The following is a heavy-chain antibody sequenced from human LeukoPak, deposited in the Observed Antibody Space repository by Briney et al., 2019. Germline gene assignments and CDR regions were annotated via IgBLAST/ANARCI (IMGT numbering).Heavy chain of an antibody. D-gene: IGHD6-13*01. V-gene: IGHV3-23*01. J-gene: IGHJ6*03. CDR3: ARVRGSSLSYYYMDV. Sequence: GGSLRLSCAASGFTFSSYAMSWVRQAPGKGLEWVSAISGSGGSTYYADSVKGRFTISRDNAQNSLYLQMNSLRAEDTAVYYCARVRGSSLSYYYMDVWGTGTTVTVSS. CDR2: ISGSGGST. CDR1: GFTFSSYA.